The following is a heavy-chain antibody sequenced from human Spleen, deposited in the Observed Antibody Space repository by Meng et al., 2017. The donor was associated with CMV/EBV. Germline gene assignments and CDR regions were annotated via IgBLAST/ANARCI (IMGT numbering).Heavy chain of an antibody. D-gene: IGHD1-7*01. J-gene: IGHJ4*02. V-gene: IGHV4-61*01. CDR2: IFYSGTT. CDR1: GGSISSSNYY. Sequence: GSLRLSCTVSGGSISSSNYYWSWIRQPPGKGLEWIGYIFYSGTTNSNPSLKSRVTISVDMSENQFSLKLSSVTAADTAVYYCARGNYPSRFEDWGQGTLVTVSS. CDR3: ARGNYPSRFED.